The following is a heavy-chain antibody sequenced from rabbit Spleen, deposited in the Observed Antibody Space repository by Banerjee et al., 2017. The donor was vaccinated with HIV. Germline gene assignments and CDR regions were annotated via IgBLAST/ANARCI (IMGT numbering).Heavy chain of an antibody. D-gene: IGHD8-1*01. CDR2: IDTSSSGFT. J-gene: IGHJ6*01. CDR3: ARDTGSSFSSYGMDL. V-gene: IGHV1S40*01. Sequence: QSLEESGGDLVKPGASLTLTCIASGVSFSDDSYMCWVRQAPGKGLEWIVCIDTSSSGFTYFASWAKGRFTISKTSSTTVTLQMTSLTAADTATYFCARDTGSSFSSYGMDLWGPGTLVTVS. CDR1: GVSFSDDSY.